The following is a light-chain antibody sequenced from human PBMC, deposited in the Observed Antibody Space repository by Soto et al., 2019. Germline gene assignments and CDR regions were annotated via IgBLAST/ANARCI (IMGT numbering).Light chain of an antibody. CDR1: SSDVGAYNY. CDR3: SSYTTNSIPVV. Sequence: QSALTQPASVSGSPGQSITISCTGTSSDVGAYNYVSWYQQHPGKAPKLLISEVSNRPSGVSHRFSGSKSGNTASLTISGIMTEDEADYYCSSYTTNSIPVVFGGGTKLTVL. V-gene: IGLV2-14*01. CDR2: EVS. J-gene: IGLJ2*01.